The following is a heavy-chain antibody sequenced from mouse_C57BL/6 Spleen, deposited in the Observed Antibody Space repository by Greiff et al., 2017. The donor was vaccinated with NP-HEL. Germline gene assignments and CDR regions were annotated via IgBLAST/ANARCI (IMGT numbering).Heavy chain of an antibody. CDR3: ARYPIDYYGSSYVYYAMDY. J-gene: IGHJ4*01. V-gene: IGHV1-64*01. D-gene: IGHD1-1*01. CDR2: IHPNSGST. CDR1: GYTFTSYW. Sequence: QVQLQQPGAELVKPGASVKLSCKASGYTFTSYWMHWVKQRPGQGLEWIGRIHPNSGSTNYNEKFKSKATLTVDKSSSTAYMQLSSLTSEDSAVYYCARYPIDYYGSSYVYYAMDYWGQGTSVTVSS.